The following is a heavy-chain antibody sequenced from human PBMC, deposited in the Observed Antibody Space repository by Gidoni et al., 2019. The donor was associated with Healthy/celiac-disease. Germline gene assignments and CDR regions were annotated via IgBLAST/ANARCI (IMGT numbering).Heavy chain of an antibody. J-gene: IGHJ6*03. CDR2: INHSGST. D-gene: IGHD4-17*01. CDR1: GGSFSGYY. CDR3: ARGLRGPRGYYMDV. Sequence: QVQLQQWGAGLLKPSETLSLTCDVYGGSFSGYYWSWIRQPPGKGLEWIGEINHSGSTNYNPSLKSRVTISVDTSKNQFSLKLSSVTAADTAVYYCARGLRGPRGYYMDVWGKGTTVTVSS. V-gene: IGHV4-34*01.